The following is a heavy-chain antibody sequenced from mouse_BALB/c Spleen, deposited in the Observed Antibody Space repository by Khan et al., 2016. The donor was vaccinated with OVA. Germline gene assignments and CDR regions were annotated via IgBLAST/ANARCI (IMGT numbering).Heavy chain of an antibody. J-gene: IGHJ1*01. CDR3: ARSLITTWYFDV. V-gene: IGHV5-17*02. D-gene: IGHD2-4*01. Sequence: EVELVESGGGLVQPGGSRKLSCVASVFTFSSFGMHWVRQAPERGLEWVAYVSFGSATSYYADTVKGRFTISRDNPKNTLFLQMTSLRSEDTAIYYCARSLITTWYFDVWGAGTTVTVSS. CDR1: VFTFSSFG. CDR2: VSFGSATS.